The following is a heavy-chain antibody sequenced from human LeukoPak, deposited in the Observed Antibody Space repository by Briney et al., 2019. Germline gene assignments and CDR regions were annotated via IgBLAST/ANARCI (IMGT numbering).Heavy chain of an antibody. CDR1: GGSFSGYY. D-gene: IGHD3-10*01. Sequence: SETLSLTCAVYGGSFSGYYWSWIRQPPGKGLEWIGEINHSGSTNYNPSLKSRVTISVDTSKNQFSLKLSSVTAAETAVYYCARVPIMRVRGVIIKPADYWGQGTLVTVSS. V-gene: IGHV4-34*01. J-gene: IGHJ4*02. CDR3: ARVPIMRVRGVIIKPADY. CDR2: INHSGST.